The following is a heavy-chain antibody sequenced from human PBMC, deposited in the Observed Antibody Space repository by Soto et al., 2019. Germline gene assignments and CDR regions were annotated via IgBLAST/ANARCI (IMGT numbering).Heavy chain of an antibody. D-gene: IGHD1-26*01. CDR2: ARNRLYSYNT. CDR1: GFTFSDHY. Sequence: AGGSLRLSCEASGFTFSDHYMDWVRQAPGKGPEWVGRARNRLYSYNTEYAASVKGRFTMSRDDSDNSLYLLMSSLITDDTGVYYCASSGRYQPFHYWGPGTLVTVSS. CDR3: ASSGRYQPFHY. V-gene: IGHV3-72*01. J-gene: IGHJ4*02.